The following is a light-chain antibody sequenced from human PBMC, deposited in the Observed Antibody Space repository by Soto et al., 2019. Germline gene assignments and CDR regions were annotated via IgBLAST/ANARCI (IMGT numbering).Light chain of an antibody. V-gene: IGLV2-8*01. J-gene: IGLJ2*01. CDR3: SSYAGSNSVV. CDR1: SSDVGGYNY. Sequence: QSVLTQPPSASGSPGQSVTISCTGTSSDVGGYNYVSWYQQHPGKAPKLMIYEVTKRPSGVPDRFSGSKSDNTASLTVSGLLAEDEADYYCSSYAGSNSVVFGGGTKLTVL. CDR2: EVT.